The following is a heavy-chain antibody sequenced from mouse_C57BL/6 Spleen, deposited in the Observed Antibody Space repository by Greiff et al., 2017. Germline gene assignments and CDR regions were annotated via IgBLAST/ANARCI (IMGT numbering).Heavy chain of an antibody. V-gene: IGHV1-53*01. CDR3: ARAGGNYGFAY. J-gene: IGHJ3*01. CDR1: GYTFTSYW. CDR2: INPNNGGT. D-gene: IGHD2-1*01. Sequence: QVQLQQPGTELVKPGASVKLSCKASGYTFTSYWMHWVKQRPGQGLEWIGNINPNNGGTNYNEKFKNKATMTVDKSSSTAYMQRSSLTSEDAAVYYCARAGGNYGFAYWGQGTLVTVSA.